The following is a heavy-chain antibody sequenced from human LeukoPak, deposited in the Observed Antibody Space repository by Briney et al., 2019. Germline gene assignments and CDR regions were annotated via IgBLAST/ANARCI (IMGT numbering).Heavy chain of an antibody. Sequence: SSESLSLTSAVYGGFFSGYYWSWIRQPPGKGLEWIGEMNHSGSNNYNPSLKSQVTISVDTSKNQFSLKLSSVTAADTAVYYCARGTGTAGFWDYYYGMDVWGQGTTVTVSS. CDR1: GGFFSGYY. V-gene: IGHV4-34*01. CDR2: MNHSGSN. D-gene: IGHD1-1*01. CDR3: ARGTGTAGFWDYYYGMDV. J-gene: IGHJ6*02.